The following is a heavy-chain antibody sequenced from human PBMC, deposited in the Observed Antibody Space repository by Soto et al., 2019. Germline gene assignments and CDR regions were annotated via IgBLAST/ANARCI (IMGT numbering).Heavy chain of an antibody. CDR1: GFTFSSYA. D-gene: IGHD3-10*01. CDR2: ISGSGGST. Sequence: MRLSCAASGFTFSSYAMSWVRQAPGKGLEWVSAISGSGGSTYYADSVKGRFTISRDNSKNTLYLQMNSLRAEDTAVYYCAKDPKSPGIRNWFDPWGQGTLVTVSS. J-gene: IGHJ5*02. V-gene: IGHV3-23*01. CDR3: AKDPKSPGIRNWFDP.